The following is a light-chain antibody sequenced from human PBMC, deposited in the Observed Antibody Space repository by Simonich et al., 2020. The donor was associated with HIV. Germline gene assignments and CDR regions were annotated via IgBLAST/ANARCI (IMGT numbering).Light chain of an antibody. Sequence: DIVMTQSPDSLAVSLGERATINCKSSQSVLYNSNNKNYLAWYQQKPGQPPKLLIYWASTRESGVPDRFSGSGSGTDFTLTISSLQAEDVAVYHCQQYYSTPPITFGGGTKVEIK. CDR3: QQYYSTPPIT. J-gene: IGKJ4*01. CDR1: QSVLYNSNNKNY. CDR2: WAS. V-gene: IGKV4-1*01.